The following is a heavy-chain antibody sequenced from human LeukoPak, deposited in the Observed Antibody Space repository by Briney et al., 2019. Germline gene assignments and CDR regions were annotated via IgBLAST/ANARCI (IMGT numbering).Heavy chain of an antibody. D-gene: IGHD6-13*01. Sequence: PGGSLRLSCAASGFTFSSYAMHWVRQAPGKGLEWVAVISYDGSNKYYADSVKGRFTISRDNSKNTLYLQMNSLRAEDTAVYYCARVPGSSSWYFDYFDYWGQGTLVTVSS. CDR3: ARVPGSSSWYFDYFDY. V-gene: IGHV3-30-3*01. CDR1: GFTFSSYA. CDR2: ISYDGSNK. J-gene: IGHJ4*02.